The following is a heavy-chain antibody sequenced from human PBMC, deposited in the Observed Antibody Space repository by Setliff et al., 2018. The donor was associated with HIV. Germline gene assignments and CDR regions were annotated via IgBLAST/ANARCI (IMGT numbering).Heavy chain of an antibody. CDR2: IYTTGST. CDR1: GGSISSGFYY. CDR3: ARQGYYDQEYFQH. V-gene: IGHV4-61*02. J-gene: IGHJ1*01. Sequence: PSETLSLTCTVSGGSISSGFYYWSWIRQPAGKGLEWIGRIYTTGSTNYNPSLKSRVTISVDPSRNQFSLKLSSVTAADTAVYYCARQGYYDQEYFQHWGQGTLVTVSS. D-gene: IGHD3-22*01.